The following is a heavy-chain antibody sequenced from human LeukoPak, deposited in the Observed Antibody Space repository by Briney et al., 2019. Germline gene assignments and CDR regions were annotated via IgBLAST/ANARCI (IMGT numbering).Heavy chain of an antibody. D-gene: IGHD6-19*01. J-gene: IGHJ6*02. CDR2: ISYDGSNK. CDR1: GFTFSSYA. V-gene: IGHV3-30-3*01. CDR3: ARGTPSSSGWLYYGMDV. Sequence: GRSLRLSCAASGFTFSSYAMHWVRQAPGKGLEWVAVISYDGSNKYYADSVKGRFTISRDNSKNTLYLQMNSLRVEDTAVYYCARGTPSSSGWLYYGMDVWGQGTTVTVSS.